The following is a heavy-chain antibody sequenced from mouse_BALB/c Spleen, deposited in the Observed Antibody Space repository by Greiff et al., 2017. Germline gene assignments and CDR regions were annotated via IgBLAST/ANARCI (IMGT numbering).Heavy chain of an antibody. D-gene: IGHD1-1*01. Sequence: EVQLVESGGDLVKPGGSLKLSCAASGFTFSSYGMSWVRQTPDKRLEWVATISSGGSYTYYPDSVKGRFTISRDNAKNTLYLQMSSLKSEDTAMYYCARHDYGSSYIYAMDYWGQGTSVTVSS. CDR2: ISSGGSYT. J-gene: IGHJ4*01. CDR3: ARHDYGSSYIYAMDY. CDR1: GFTFSSYG. V-gene: IGHV5-6*01.